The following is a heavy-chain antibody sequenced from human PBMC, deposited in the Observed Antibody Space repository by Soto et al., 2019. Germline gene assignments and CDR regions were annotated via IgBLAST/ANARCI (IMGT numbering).Heavy chain of an antibody. Sequence: GGSLRLSCLASGFTFSNYGMHWVRQAPGKGLEWVAGIDYNEINQYYIDTVKGRFTISRDQSKNTLYLQMNSLRAEDTAVYYCARDFCPVPTRYDLWGQGVLVTVS. CDR2: IDYNEINQ. CDR1: GFTFSNYG. D-gene: IGHD3-3*01. J-gene: IGHJ4*02. CDR3: ARDFCPVPTRYDL. V-gene: IGHV3-33*01.